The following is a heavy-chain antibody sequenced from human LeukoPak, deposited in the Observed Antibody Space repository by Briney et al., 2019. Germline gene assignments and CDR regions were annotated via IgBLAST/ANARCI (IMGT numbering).Heavy chain of an antibody. CDR1: DFTFSTYN. CDR2: ISSSSTTK. V-gene: IGHV3-48*01. J-gene: IGHJ5*02. Sequence: PGGSLRLSCAASDFTFSTYNMNWVRQAPGKGLEWVSYISSSSTTKYYADSVKGRFTISRDNSKNTLYLQMNSLRAEDTAVYYCARDTGDFWSGYTPANWFDPWGQGTLVTVSS. CDR3: ARDTGDFWSGYTPANWFDP. D-gene: IGHD3-3*01.